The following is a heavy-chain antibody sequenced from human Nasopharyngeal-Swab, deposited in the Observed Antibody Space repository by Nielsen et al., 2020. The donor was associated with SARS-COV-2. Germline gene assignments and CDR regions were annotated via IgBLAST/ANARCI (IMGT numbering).Heavy chain of an antibody. Sequence: ASVQVSCKASGYTFTSYYMHWVRQAPGQGLEWMGRINPNSGGTNYAQKFQGRGTMTRDTSISTAYMELSRLRSDDTAVYYCARDPTSVAGTGDYYYGMDVWGQGTTVTVSS. CDR1: GYTFTSYY. V-gene: IGHV1-2*06. D-gene: IGHD6-19*01. CDR2: INPNSGGT. J-gene: IGHJ6*02. CDR3: ARDPTSVAGTGDYYYGMDV.